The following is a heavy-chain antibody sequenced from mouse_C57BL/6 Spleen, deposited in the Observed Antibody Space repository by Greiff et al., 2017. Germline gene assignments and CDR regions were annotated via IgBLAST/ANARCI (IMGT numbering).Heavy chain of an antibody. CDR1: GFNIKNTY. CDR2: IDPANGNT. D-gene: IGHD1-1*01. V-gene: IGHV14-3*01. J-gene: IGHJ2*01. Sequence: VQLQQSVAELVRPGASVKLSCTASGFNIKNTYMPWVKQRPEQGLEWIGRIDPANGNTKYAPKFQGKATITADTSSNTAYLQLSSLTSEDTAIYYCAREGITTVAFDYWGQGTTLTVSS. CDR3: AREGITTVAFDY.